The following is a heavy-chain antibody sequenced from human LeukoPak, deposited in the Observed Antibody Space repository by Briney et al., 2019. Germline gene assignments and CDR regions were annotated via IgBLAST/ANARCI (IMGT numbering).Heavy chain of an antibody. J-gene: IGHJ4*02. V-gene: IGHV4-59*12. D-gene: IGHD4-17*01. CDR1: GGSISRYY. Sequence: KLSETLSLTCTVSGGSISRYYWAWIRQPPGKGLEWLGYIYYSGSTNYNPSLKSRVTISVDTSKNQFSLKLSSVTAADTAVYYCARDLTYGDYGGVDYWGQGTLVTVSS. CDR3: ARDLTYGDYGGVDY. CDR2: IYYSGST.